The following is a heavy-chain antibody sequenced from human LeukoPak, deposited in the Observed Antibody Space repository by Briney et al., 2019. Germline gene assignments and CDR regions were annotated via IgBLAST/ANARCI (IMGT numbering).Heavy chain of an antibody. J-gene: IGHJ4*02. CDR3: ARERYSRGWYLVDY. CDR1: GGSIRVYA. V-gene: IGHV1-69*13. Sequence: SVKLSCKASGGSIRVYAISWVRHGPGQGLEWMGGIITIRGTTNYAQKFQGRVTITADESTNTAYMELSSLRSEDTAVYYCARERYSRGWYLVDYWVQGTLVTVSS. CDR2: IITIRGTT. D-gene: IGHD6-19*01.